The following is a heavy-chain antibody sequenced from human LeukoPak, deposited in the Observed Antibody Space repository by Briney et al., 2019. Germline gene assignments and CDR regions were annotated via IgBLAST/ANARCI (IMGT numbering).Heavy chain of an antibody. CDR3: ARDETGDGAFDI. CDR2: IYYSGST. J-gene: IGHJ3*02. Sequence: SETLSLTCTVSGSSISSYYWSWIRQPPGKGLEWIGYIYYSGSTNYNPSLKSRVTISVDTSKNQFSLKLSSVTAADTAVYYCARDETGDGAFDIWGQGTMVTVSS. V-gene: IGHV4-59*01. CDR1: GSSISSYY. D-gene: IGHD7-27*01.